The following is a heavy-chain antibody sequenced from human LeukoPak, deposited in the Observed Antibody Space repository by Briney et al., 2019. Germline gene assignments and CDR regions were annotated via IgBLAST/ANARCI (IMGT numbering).Heavy chain of an antibody. CDR2: LSGSGKYT. CDR1: GFTFSSHV. D-gene: IGHD3-10*01. Sequence: SGGSLRLSCAASGFTFSSHVMSWVRQAPGRRLEWVSSLSGSGKYTFYADSVKGRFTISRDNSRNELFLQMNSLTSGDTAEYYSAKSRATGTYPGRFDYWGLGILVTVSS. CDR3: AKSRATGTYPGRFDY. V-gene: IGHV3-23*01. J-gene: IGHJ4*02.